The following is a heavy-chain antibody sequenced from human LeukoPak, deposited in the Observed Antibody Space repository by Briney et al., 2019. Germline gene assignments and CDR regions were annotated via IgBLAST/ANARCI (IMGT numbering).Heavy chain of an antibody. D-gene: IGHD1-26*01. J-gene: IGHJ4*02. V-gene: IGHV3-30-3*01. CDR1: GFTFSSYA. Sequence: GGSLRLSCAASGFTFSSYAMHWVHQAPGKGLEWVAVISYDGSNKYYADSVKGRFTISRDNSKNTLYLQMNSLRAEDTAVYYCARDRGGSYYDLNYWGQGTLVTVSS. CDR2: ISYDGSNK. CDR3: ARDRGGSYYDLNY.